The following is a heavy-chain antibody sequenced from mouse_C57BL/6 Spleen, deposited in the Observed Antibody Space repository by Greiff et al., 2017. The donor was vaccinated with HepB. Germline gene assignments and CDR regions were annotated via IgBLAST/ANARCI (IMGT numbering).Heavy chain of an antibody. J-gene: IGHJ4*01. CDR1: GYTFTGYW. CDR2: ILPGSGST. D-gene: IGHD1-1*01. Sequence: QVQLQQSGAELMKPGASVKLSCKASGYTFTGYWIEWVKQRPGHGLEWIGEILPGSGSTNYNEKFKGKATFTADTSSNTAYMQLSSLTTEDSAIYYYAGSLRREYYAMDYWGQGTSVTVSS. V-gene: IGHV1-9*01. CDR3: AGSLRREYYAMDY.